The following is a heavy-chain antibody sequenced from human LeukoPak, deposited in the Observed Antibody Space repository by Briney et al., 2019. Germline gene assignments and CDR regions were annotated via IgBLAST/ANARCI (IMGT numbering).Heavy chain of an antibody. Sequence: PGGSLRLSCAASGFTFSSYAMSWVRQAPGKGLEWVSAISGSGGSTYYADSVRGRFTISRDNSKNTLYLQMNSRRAEDTAVYYCAKDPTHYYDSSGYYYWGQGTLVTVSS. CDR1: GFTFSSYA. CDR2: ISGSGGST. V-gene: IGHV3-23*01. J-gene: IGHJ4*02. CDR3: AKDPTHYYDSSGYYY. D-gene: IGHD3-22*01.